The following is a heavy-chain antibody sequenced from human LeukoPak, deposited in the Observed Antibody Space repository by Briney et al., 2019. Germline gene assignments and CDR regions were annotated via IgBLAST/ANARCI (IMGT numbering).Heavy chain of an antibody. Sequence: GGSLRLSCAASGFTFSSYSMNWVRQAPGKGLEWVSSISSSSSYIYYADSVKGRFTISKDNAKNSLYLQMNGLRAEDTAVYYCARSVSGYHDAFDIWGQGTMVTVSS. D-gene: IGHD3-22*01. CDR3: ARSVSGYHDAFDI. J-gene: IGHJ3*02. V-gene: IGHV3-21*01. CDR2: ISSSSSYI. CDR1: GFTFSSYS.